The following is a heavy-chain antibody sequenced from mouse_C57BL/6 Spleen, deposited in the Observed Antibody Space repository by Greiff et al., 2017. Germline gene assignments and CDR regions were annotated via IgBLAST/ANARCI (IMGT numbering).Heavy chain of an antibody. CDR2: ISSGGDYI. CDR3: TREGITTVVARLWYFDV. J-gene: IGHJ1*03. V-gene: IGHV5-9-1*02. CDR1: GFTFSSYA. D-gene: IGHD1-1*01. Sequence: EVNVVESGEGLVKPGGSLKLSCAASGFTFSSYAMSWVRQTPEKRLEWVAYISSGGDYIYYADTVKGRFTISRDNARNTLYLQMSSLKSEDTAMYYCTREGITTVVARLWYFDVWGTGTTVTVSS.